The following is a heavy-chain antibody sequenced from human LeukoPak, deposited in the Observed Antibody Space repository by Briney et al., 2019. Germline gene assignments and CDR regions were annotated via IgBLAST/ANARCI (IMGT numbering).Heavy chain of an antibody. CDR2: VNPNSGGT. D-gene: IGHD3-16*01. V-gene: IGHV1-2*02. Sequence: GASVKVSCKASGYTFTGYYMHWVRQATGQGLEWMGWVNPNSGGTNYAQKFQGRVTMTRDTSISTAYMELSRLRSDDTAVYYCARDGKAAYGYYYYYYMDVWGKGTTVTVSS. CDR1: GYTFTGYY. J-gene: IGHJ6*03. CDR3: ARDGKAAYGYYYYYYMDV.